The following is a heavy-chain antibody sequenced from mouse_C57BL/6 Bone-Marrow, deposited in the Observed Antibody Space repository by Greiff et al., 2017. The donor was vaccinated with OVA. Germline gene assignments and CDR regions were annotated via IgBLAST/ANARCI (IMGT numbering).Heavy chain of an antibody. CDR2: INPNNGGT. V-gene: IGHV1-18*01. Sequence: EVQLQQSGPELVKPGASVKIPCKASGYTFTDYNMDWVKQSPGKSLEWIGDINPNNGGTNYNQKFKGKATLTVDKSSSTAYMELRSLTSEDTAVYYCARRGYGYDYAYWGQGTLVTVSA. CDR3: ARRGYGYDYAY. J-gene: IGHJ3*01. D-gene: IGHD2-2*01. CDR1: GYTFTDYN.